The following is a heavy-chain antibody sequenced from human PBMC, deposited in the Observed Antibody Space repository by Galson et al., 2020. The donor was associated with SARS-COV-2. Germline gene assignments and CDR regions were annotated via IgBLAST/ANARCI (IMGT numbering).Heavy chain of an antibody. D-gene: IGHD2-2*02. V-gene: IGHV4-59*01. CDR2: IYYSGST. J-gene: IGHJ3*02. CDR3: ARGVWGTTPHIVVVPAAIGAFDI. Sequence: SETLSLTCTVSGGSISSYYWSWIRQAPGKGLEWIGYIYYSGSTNYNPSLKSRVTISVDTSKNQFSLKLSSVTAADTAVYYCARGVWGTTPHIVVVPAAIGAFDIWGQGTMVTVSS. CDR1: GGSISSYY.